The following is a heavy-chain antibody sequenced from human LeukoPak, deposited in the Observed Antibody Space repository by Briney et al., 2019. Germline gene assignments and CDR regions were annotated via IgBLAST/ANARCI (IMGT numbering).Heavy chain of an antibody. Sequence: SETLSLTCTVSGGSISSGGYYWSWIRQHPGKGLEWIGYIYYSGSTYYNPSLKSRVTISVDTSKNQFSLKLSSVTAADTAVYYCATRMDYGDTWAAFDIWGQGTMVTVSS. D-gene: IGHD4-17*01. J-gene: IGHJ3*02. CDR1: GGSISSGGYY. CDR2: IYYSGST. CDR3: ATRMDYGDTWAAFDI. V-gene: IGHV4-31*03.